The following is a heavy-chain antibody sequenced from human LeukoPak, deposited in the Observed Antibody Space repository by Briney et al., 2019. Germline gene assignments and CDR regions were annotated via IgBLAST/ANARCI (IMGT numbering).Heavy chain of an antibody. CDR1: GYTLTELS. V-gene: IGHV1-24*01. CDR2: FDPEDGET. J-gene: IGHJ5*02. CDR3: ATEWVVRTMVRRDNGVNWFDP. D-gene: IGHD3-10*01. Sequence: GASVKVSCKVSGYTLTELSMHWVRQAPGKGLEWMGGFDPEDGETIYAQKFQGRVAMTEDTSTDTAYMELSSLRSEDTAVYYCATEWVVRTMVRRDNGVNWFDPWGQGTLVTVSS.